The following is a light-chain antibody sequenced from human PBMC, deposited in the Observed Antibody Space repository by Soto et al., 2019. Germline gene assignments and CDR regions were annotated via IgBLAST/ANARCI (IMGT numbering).Light chain of an antibody. CDR3: LQYISHWT. CDR1: QSISIW. J-gene: IGKJ1*01. Sequence: DIQMTQPPSNLSASVGDIATITGRASQSISIWLAWYQQKPGKAPKLLIYKASNLESGVPSRFSGSGSETEFTLTISSLQPDDFAAYYCLQYISHWTFGQGTKV. V-gene: IGKV1-5*03. CDR2: KAS.